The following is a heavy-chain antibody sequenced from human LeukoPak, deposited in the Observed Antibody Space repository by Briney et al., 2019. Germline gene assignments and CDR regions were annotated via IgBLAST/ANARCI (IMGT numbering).Heavy chain of an antibody. D-gene: IGHD1-26*01. J-gene: IGHJ3*02. CDR3: ARVRVGATTGDTFDI. Sequence: GGSLRLSCAASAFTFSIYAMDWVRQAPGKGLEWVAAISYDGGNEYYADSVKGRFTVSRDNSKNTLYLQMNSLRVEGTAVYYCARVRVGATTGDTFDIWGQGTMVAVAS. CDR2: ISYDGGNE. V-gene: IGHV3-30-3*01. CDR1: AFTFSIYA.